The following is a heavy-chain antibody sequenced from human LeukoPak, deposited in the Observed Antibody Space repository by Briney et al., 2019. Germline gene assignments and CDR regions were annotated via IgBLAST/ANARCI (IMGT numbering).Heavy chain of an antibody. Sequence: SETLSLTCTVSGGSISSGDYYWSWIRQPPGKGLEWIGYIYYSGSTYYNPSLKSRVTISVDTSKNRFSLKLSSVTAADTAVYYCARDRGDYDINWGQGTLVTVSS. D-gene: IGHD3-9*01. CDR1: GGSISSGDYY. V-gene: IGHV4-30-4*01. CDR3: ARDRGDYDIN. CDR2: IYYSGST. J-gene: IGHJ4*02.